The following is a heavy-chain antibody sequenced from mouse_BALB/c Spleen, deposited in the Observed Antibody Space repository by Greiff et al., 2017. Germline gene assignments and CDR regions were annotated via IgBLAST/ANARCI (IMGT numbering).Heavy chain of an antibody. CDR2: IWAGGST. V-gene: IGHV2-9*02. Sequence: VMLVESGPGLVAPSQSLSITCTVSGFSLTSYGVHWVRQPPGKGLEWLGVIWAGGSTNYNSALMSRLSISKDNSKSQVFLKMNSLQTDDTAMYYCARDLTTVVDYAMDYWGQGTSVTVSS. CDR1: GFSLTSYG. CDR3: ARDLTTVVDYAMDY. J-gene: IGHJ4*01. D-gene: IGHD1-1*01.